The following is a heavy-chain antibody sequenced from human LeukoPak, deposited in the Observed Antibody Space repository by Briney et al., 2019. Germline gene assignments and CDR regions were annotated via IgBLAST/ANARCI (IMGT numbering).Heavy chain of an antibody. D-gene: IGHD3-9*01. CDR2: INPNSGGT. Sequence: GASVKVSCKASGYIFTEYYIHWVRQAPGQGLERMGWINPNSGGTNYAQKFQGRVTMTRDTSIATTYMDLSSLISDDTAVYYCARGHDNTGYNYFDYWGQGTLVTVSS. V-gene: IGHV1-2*02. CDR3: ARGHDNTGYNYFDY. CDR1: GYIFTEYY. J-gene: IGHJ4*02.